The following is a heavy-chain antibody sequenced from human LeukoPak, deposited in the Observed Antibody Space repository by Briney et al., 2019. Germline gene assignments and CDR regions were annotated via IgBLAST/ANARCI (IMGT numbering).Heavy chain of an antibody. V-gene: IGHV3-72*01. Sequence: GGSLRLSCVASGFTFSPNYMDWVRQSPGQGLEWVGLIRNKADGYTTIYAASVKGRFTISRDDSKNSVYLQMDSLKTEDTAVYYCGDLGSTGTDHWGQGTLVTVSS. D-gene: IGHD4-17*01. CDR2: IRNKADGYTT. J-gene: IGHJ4*02. CDR1: GFTFSPNY. CDR3: GDLGSTGTDH.